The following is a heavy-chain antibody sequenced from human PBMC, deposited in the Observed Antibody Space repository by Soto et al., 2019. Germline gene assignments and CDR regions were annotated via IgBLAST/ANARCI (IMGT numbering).Heavy chain of an antibody. V-gene: IGHV3-23*01. Sequence: EVQLLESGGGLVQPGGSLRLSCAASGFTFSSYGMSWVRQAPGKGLEWVSDISGSGGSTYYADSVKGRFTVSRDNSNNTLYLQMNSLRVEDTAIYYCANDEWPGFDYWDHGTLLTLSS. CDR1: GFTFSSYG. J-gene: IGHJ4*01. CDR2: ISGSGGST. D-gene: IGHD3-3*01. CDR3: ANDEWPGFDY.